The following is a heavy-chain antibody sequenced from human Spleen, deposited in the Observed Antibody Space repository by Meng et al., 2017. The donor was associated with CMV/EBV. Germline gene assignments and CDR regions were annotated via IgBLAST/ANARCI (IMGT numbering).Heavy chain of an antibody. CDR2: IYWDDDK. J-gene: IGHJ4*02. V-gene: IGHV2-5*02. Sequence: SLSGSGVGVGWIRQPPGKALEWLALIYWDDDKRYSPSLKSRLTITKDTSKNQVVLTMTNMDPVDTATYYCAHSRGYFDWLSHYYFDYWGQGTLVTVSS. CDR1: SLSGSGVG. D-gene: IGHD3-9*01. CDR3: AHSRGYFDWLSHYYFDY.